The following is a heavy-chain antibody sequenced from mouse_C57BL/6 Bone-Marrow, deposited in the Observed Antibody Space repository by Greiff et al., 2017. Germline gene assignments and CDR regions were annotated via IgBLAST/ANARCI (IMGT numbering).Heavy chain of an antibody. CDR3: ARGRELLAMDY. CDR1: GFTFSDYY. V-gene: IGHV5-16*01. J-gene: IGHJ4*01. D-gene: IGHD1-1*01. Sequence: EVKLVESEGGLVQPGSSMKLSCTASGFTFSDYYMAWVRQVPEKGLEWVANINYDGSSTYYLDSLKSRFIISRDNAKNILYLQMSSLKSEGTATYYCARGRELLAMDYWGQRASVTVSS. CDR2: INYDGSST.